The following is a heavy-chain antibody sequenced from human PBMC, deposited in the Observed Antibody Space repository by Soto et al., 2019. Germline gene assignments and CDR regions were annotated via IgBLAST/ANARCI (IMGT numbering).Heavy chain of an antibody. V-gene: IGHV3-33*01. Sequence: PGGSLRLSCAASGFTFSSYGMHWVRQAPGKGLEWVAVIWYDGSNKYYADSVKGRFTISRDNSKNTRYLQMNSLRARDTALYFCAREREAAGPDVSDFWGQGTLVTVS. J-gene: IGHJ4*02. CDR3: AREREAAGPDVSDF. D-gene: IGHD6-13*01. CDR1: GFTFSSYG. CDR2: IWYDGSNK.